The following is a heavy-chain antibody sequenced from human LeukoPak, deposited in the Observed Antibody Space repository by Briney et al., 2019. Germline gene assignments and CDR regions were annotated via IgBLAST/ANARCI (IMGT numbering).Heavy chain of an antibody. J-gene: IGHJ2*01. V-gene: IGHV4-34*01. CDR2: INHSGST. CDR1: GGSFSGYY. CDR3: ARDADTAHPLWYFDL. D-gene: IGHD5-18*01. Sequence: SETLSLTCAVYGGSFSGYYWSWIRQPPGKGLEWIGEINHSGSTNYNPSLKSRVTISVDTSKNQFSLKLSSVTAADTAVYYCARDADTAHPLWYFDLWGRGTLVTVSS.